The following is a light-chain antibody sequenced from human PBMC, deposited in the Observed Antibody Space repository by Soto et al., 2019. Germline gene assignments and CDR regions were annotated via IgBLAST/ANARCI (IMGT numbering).Light chain of an antibody. J-gene: IGLJ3*02. Sequence: QSVLTQPASVSGSPGQSSTISCTGTSSDVGGYNYVSWYQQHPGKAPKLMIYDVSNRPSGVSNRFSGSKSGNTASLTISGLQAEDEADYYCSSYTSSSTHWVFGGGTQLTVL. CDR2: DVS. CDR3: SSYTSSSTHWV. CDR1: SSDVGGYNY. V-gene: IGLV2-14*01.